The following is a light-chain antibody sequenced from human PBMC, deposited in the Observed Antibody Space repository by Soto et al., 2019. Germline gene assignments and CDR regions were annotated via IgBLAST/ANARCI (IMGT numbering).Light chain of an antibody. Sequence: DIQMTQSPSSLSASVGDRVTITCXASQSISSYLNWYQQKPGKAPKLLIYAASSLQSGVPSRFSGSGSGTDFTLTISSLQPEDFATYYCQQSYSTPITFGQGTRLEI. CDR2: AAS. V-gene: IGKV1-39*01. CDR1: QSISSY. J-gene: IGKJ5*01. CDR3: QQSYSTPIT.